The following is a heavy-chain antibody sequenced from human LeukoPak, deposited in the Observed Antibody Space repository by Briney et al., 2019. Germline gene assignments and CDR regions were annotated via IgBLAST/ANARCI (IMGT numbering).Heavy chain of an antibody. D-gene: IGHD6-13*01. Sequence: GGSLRLSCAASGFTFSSYAMSWVRQAPGKGLEWVSAISGSGGSTYYADSVKGRFTISRDNSKNTLYLQMNSLRAEDTAVYYCANIGYSSSWSIFDYWGQGTLVTVSS. CDR1: GFTFSSYA. CDR3: ANIGYSSSWSIFDY. CDR2: ISGSGGST. V-gene: IGHV3-23*01. J-gene: IGHJ4*02.